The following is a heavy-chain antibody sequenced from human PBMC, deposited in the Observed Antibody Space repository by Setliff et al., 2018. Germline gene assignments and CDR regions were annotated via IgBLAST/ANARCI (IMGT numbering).Heavy chain of an antibody. V-gene: IGHV1-3*01. CDR1: GYSYSSNA. CDR2: IHAGSSNT. CDR3: ARMATSGPHYDY. D-gene: IGHD6-13*01. J-gene: IGHJ4*02. Sequence: ASVKVSCKASGYSYSSNAFHWVRQAPGHTLEWMGWIHAGSSNTLYSQRFQDRINISRDTSATTVHMELSSLRSDDTAVFYCARMATSGPHYDYWGQGTRVTVS.